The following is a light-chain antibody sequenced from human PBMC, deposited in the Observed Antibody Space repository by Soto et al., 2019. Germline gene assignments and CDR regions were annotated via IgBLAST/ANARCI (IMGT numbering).Light chain of an antibody. Sequence: QSALTQPASVSASPGPSITISCTGSSSDINSYKFVSWYQVLPGKAPKLIIYEDDYRPPEISSRFSASKSGNTASLPISGVQLEDDSHYFCCSYTKANTWVFGGGTKLTVL. CDR2: EDD. V-gene: IGLV2-14*01. CDR3: CSYTKANTWV. CDR1: SSDINSYKF. J-gene: IGLJ3*02.